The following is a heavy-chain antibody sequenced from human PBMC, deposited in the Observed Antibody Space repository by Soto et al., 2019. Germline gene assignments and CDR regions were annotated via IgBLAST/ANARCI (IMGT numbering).Heavy chain of an antibody. CDR2: IIPIFGTA. D-gene: IGHD3-22*01. CDR1: GGTFSSYA. V-gene: IGHV1-69*01. J-gene: IGHJ4*02. Sequence: QVQLVQSGAEVKKPGSSVKVSCKASGGTFSSYAISWVRQAPGQGLEWMGGIIPIFGTANYAQKLQGRVTITADESTSTAYMELSSLRSEDTAVYYCARDLGTYYYDSSGYYPSVWGQGTLVTVSS. CDR3: ARDLGTYYYDSSGYYPSV.